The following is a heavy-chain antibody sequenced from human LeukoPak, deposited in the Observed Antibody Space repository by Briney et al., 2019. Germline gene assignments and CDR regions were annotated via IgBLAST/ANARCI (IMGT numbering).Heavy chain of an antibody. J-gene: IGHJ4*02. Sequence: PGGSLRLSCAASGFTFSDYYMSWIRQAPGKGLEWVSYISSSSLYTNYADSVKGRFTISRDNAKNSLYLQMNSLRAEDTAVYYCAKSPKTGFLFDYWGKGTLVTVSS. CDR2: ISSSSLYT. CDR3: AKSPKTGFLFDY. D-gene: IGHD1-1*01. CDR1: GFTFSDYY. V-gene: IGHV3-11*03.